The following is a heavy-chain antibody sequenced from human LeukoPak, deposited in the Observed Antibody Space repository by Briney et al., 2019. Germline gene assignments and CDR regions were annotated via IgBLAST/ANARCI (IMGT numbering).Heavy chain of an antibody. D-gene: IGHD3-16*02. CDR2: IYYSGST. J-gene: IGHJ4*02. CDR1: GDSISSSSYY. V-gene: IGHV4-39*01. Sequence: SETLSLTCTVSGDSISSSSYYWGWIRQPPGKGLEWIGSIYYSGSTYYNPSLKSRVTISVDTSKNQFSLKLSSVTAADTAVYYCARRGGMITFGGVIVPYYFDYWGQGTLVTVSS. CDR3: ARRGGMITFGGVIVPYYFDY.